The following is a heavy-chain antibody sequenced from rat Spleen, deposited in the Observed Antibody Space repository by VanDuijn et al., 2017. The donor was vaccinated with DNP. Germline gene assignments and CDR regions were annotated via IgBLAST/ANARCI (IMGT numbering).Heavy chain of an antibody. Sequence: EVQLVESGGGLVQPGRSLNLSCAASRLTFSNYDMAWVRQTPTKGLDWVATIIYDGTSNFYRDSVKGRFTISRDNAKSTLYLQRDSLRSEDTATYYCARHGYNPYYFDYWGQGVMVTVSS. CDR3: ARHGYNPYYFDY. D-gene: IGHD1-4*01. V-gene: IGHV5-29*01. CDR1: RLTFSNYD. J-gene: IGHJ2*01. CDR2: IIYDGTSN.